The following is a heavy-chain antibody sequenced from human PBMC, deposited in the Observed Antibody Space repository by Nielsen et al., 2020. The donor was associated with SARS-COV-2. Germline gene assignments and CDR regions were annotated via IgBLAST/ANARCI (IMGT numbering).Heavy chain of an antibody. CDR2: IYWNDDK. Sequence: SGPTLVKPTQTLTLTCTFSGFSLSTSGGGVGWIRQPPGKALEWLAFIYWNDDKGYRPSLKSRLTITKDTSKNQVVLTMTNMDPVDTATYYCAHRTTVSYFDSWGQGILVTVSS. D-gene: IGHD1-1*01. V-gene: IGHV2-5*01. CDR3: AHRTTVSYFDS. J-gene: IGHJ4*02. CDR1: GFSLSTSGGG.